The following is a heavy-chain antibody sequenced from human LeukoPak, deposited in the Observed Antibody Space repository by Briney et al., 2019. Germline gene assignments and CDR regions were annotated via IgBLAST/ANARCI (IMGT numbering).Heavy chain of an antibody. V-gene: IGHV3-23*01. CDR3: AKNESGGRYFAWFPPDP. J-gene: IGHJ5*02. CDR1: GFTFSSYA. Sequence: GGSLRLSCAASGFTFSSYAMSWVRQAPGNGLEWVAAISGSGGSTYYADSVKGRFTISRDNSKNTLYLQMNSPRAEDTAVYYCAKNESGGRYFAWFPPDPWGQGTLVTVSS. CDR2: ISGSGGST. D-gene: IGHD3-9*01.